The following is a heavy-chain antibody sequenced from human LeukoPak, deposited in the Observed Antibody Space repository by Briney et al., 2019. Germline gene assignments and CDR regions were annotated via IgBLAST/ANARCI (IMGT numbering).Heavy chain of an antibody. Sequence: GGSLRLSCAASGFTFSSYSMNWIRQAPGKGLEWVSSISSSSSYIYYADSVKVRFTISRDNAKNSLYLQMNSLRAEDTAVYYCARDQNLDFDYWGQGTLVTVSS. D-gene: IGHD2/OR15-2a*01. CDR2: ISSSSSYI. J-gene: IGHJ4*02. CDR1: GFTFSSYS. CDR3: ARDQNLDFDY. V-gene: IGHV3-21*01.